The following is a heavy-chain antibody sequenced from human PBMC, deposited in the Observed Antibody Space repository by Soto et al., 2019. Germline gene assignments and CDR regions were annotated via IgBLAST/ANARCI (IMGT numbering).Heavy chain of an antibody. Sequence: SETLSLTCDVSGGSINTSQYLWGWIRQPPGKGLEFIGSVYYSAGAYYNPSLTSRVTVSVDTSNNQLSLRLNSVTAADTAVYYCLRVVKAAIRHPDFDTWGQG. J-gene: IGHJ4*02. CDR2: VYYSAGA. CDR1: GGSINTSQYL. D-gene: IGHD3-22*01. V-gene: IGHV4-39*01. CDR3: LRVVKAAIRHPDFDT.